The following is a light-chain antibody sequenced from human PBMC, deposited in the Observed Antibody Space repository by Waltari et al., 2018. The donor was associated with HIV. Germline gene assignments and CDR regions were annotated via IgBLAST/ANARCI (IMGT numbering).Light chain of an antibody. J-gene: IGKJ5*01. CDR2: DAS. V-gene: IGKV1-33*01. Sequence: DIQMTQSPSSLSASVGDRVTITCQASQDISNCVNWYQQKPGIAPKLLIYDASSLQTGVPSRFSGRGSGTDFTFTITSLQPEDFAIYYCQQYDRLPITFGQGTRLEIK. CDR1: QDISNC. CDR3: QQYDRLPIT.